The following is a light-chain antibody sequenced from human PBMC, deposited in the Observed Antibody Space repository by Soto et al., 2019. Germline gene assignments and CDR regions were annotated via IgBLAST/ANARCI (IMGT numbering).Light chain of an antibody. J-gene: IGKJ1*01. CDR3: QQYGSSRT. CDR2: DAS. CDR1: QSLRSN. Sequence: EIVLTQFPGTPSVSPGERATVSCRASQSLRSNIAWYQQQPGLAPRLLIYDASNRATGIPDRFSGSGSGTDFTLTISRLEPEDSAVYYCQQYGSSRTFGHGTKVDIK. V-gene: IGKV3D-20*01.